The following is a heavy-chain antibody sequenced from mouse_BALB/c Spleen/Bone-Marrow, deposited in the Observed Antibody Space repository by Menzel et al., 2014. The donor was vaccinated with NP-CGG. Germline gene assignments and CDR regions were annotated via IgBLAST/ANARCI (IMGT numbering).Heavy chain of an antibody. Sequence: VQLKESGAELVKPGASVKLSCTASGFSIKDTYMHWVKQRPEQGLEWIGRIDPANGNTKYDPKFQGKATITADTSSNTAYLQLSSLTSEDTAVYYCASYYYGHYFDYWGQGTTLTVSS. CDR1: GFSIKDTY. D-gene: IGHD1-1*01. CDR2: IDPANGNT. J-gene: IGHJ2*01. V-gene: IGHV14-3*02. CDR3: ASYYYGHYFDY.